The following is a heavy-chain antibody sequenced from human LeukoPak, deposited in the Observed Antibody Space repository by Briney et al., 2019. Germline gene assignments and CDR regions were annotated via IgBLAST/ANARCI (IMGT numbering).Heavy chain of an antibody. CDR3: ARGGYSSGWYKELRRNPISP. J-gene: IGHJ5*02. D-gene: IGHD6-19*01. V-gene: IGHV1-69*13. CDR1: GGTFSSYA. CDR2: IIPIFGTA. Sequence: SVKVSCKASGGTFSSYAISWVRQAPGQGLEWMGGIIPIFGTANYAQKFQGRVTITADESTSTAYMELSSLRSEDTAVYYCARGGYSSGWYKELRRNPISPWGQGTLVTVSS.